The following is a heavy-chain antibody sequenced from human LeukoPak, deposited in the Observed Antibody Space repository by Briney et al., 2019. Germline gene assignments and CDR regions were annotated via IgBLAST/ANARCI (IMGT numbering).Heavy chain of an antibody. CDR3: ARGPLGYCSGGSCYQGYYYGMDV. V-gene: IGHV1-69*01. CDR2: IIPIFGTA. J-gene: IGHJ6*04. CDR1: GGTFSSYA. D-gene: IGHD2-15*01. Sequence: AASVKVSCKASGGTFSSYAISWVRQAPGQGLEWMGGIIPIFGTANYAQKFQGRVTITADESTSTAYMELSSLGSEDTAVYYCARGPLGYCSGGSCYQGYYYGMDVWGKGTTVTVSS.